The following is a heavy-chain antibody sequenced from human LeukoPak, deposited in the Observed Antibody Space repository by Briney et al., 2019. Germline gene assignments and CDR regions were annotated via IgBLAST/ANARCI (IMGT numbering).Heavy chain of an antibody. J-gene: IGHJ4*02. V-gene: IGHV4-34*01. CDR1: GGSFSGYY. CDR3: ASGRGAAADY. D-gene: IGHD2-15*01. Sequence: SETLSLTCAVYGGSFSGYYWSWIRQPPGKGLEWIGEINHSGSTNYNPSLKSRVTISVDTSKNQFSLKLSSVTAADTAVYYCASGRGAAADYWGQGTLVTVSS. CDR2: INHSGST.